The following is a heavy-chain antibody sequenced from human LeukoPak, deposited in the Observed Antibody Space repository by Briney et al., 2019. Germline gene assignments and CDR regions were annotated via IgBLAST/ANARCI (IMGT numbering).Heavy chain of an antibody. Sequence: PSETLSLTCTVSRGSISTFSWNWIRRPPGKGLECIGYISDTGGTKYNPSLKSRVTMSVDTSKSQFSLKLRSVTAADTAVYYCARQPDSGSYLYAFDIWGQGTMVTVSS. V-gene: IGHV4-59*01. CDR1: RGSISTFS. CDR3: ARQPDSGSYLYAFDI. CDR2: ISDTGGT. J-gene: IGHJ3*02. D-gene: IGHD1-26*01.